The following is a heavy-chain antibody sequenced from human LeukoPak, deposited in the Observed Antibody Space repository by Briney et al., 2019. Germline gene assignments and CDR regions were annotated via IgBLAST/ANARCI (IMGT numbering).Heavy chain of an antibody. CDR3: ARDRVSGYSFDY. Sequence: PSETLSLTCTVSGGSISSYYWSWIRLPPGKGLEWIGYIYNNGNTKYNPSLKSRVTTSVDTSKNQFSLNLSSVTAADTAVYYCARDRVSGYSFDYWGQGTLVTVSS. CDR1: GGSISSYY. CDR2: IYNNGNT. V-gene: IGHV4-59*01. D-gene: IGHD3-22*01. J-gene: IGHJ4*02.